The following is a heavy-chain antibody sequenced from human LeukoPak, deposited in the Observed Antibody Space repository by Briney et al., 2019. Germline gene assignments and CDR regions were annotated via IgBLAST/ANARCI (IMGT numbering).Heavy chain of an antibody. D-gene: IGHD3-22*01. Sequence: PGGSLRLSCAASEFTFSSYTMNWVRQAPGKGLEWVAVISYDGSNKYYADSVKGRFTISRDNSKNTLYLQMNSLRAEDTAVYYCAKDYKLYDSSGYSPDYWGQGTLVTVSS. CDR3: AKDYKLYDSSGYSPDY. CDR1: EFTFSSYT. V-gene: IGHV3-30*18. CDR2: ISYDGSNK. J-gene: IGHJ4*02.